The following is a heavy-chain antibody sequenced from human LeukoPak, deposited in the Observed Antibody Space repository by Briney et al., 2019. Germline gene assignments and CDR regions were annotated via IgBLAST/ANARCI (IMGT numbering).Heavy chain of an antibody. CDR1: GGTYSSYA. D-gene: IGHD6-6*01. V-gene: IGHV1-69*05. CDR2: TIPIFGTA. J-gene: IGHJ4*02. Sequence: GASVQVSCTASGGTYSSYAISWVRQAPGQGLEWMGGTIPIFGTANYAQKFQGRVTITTDESTSTAYMELSSLRSEDTAVYCCARGSIAARPDRSFDYWGQGTLVTVSS. CDR3: ARGSIAARPDRSFDY.